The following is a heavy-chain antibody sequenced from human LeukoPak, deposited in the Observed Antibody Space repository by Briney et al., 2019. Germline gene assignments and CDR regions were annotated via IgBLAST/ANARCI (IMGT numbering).Heavy chain of an antibody. V-gene: IGHV1-2*06. CDR1: GYSLTGYH. CDR2: INPNSGDT. J-gene: IGHJ4*02. CDR3: ARDYCSSTSCLFDY. Sequence: ASVKVSCKASGYSLTGYHMHWVRQAPGQGLEWMGRINPNSGDTNYAQKFQGRVTMTRDTSISTAYMELSRLRSDDTAVYYCARDYCSSTSCLFDYWGQGTLVTVSS. D-gene: IGHD2-2*01.